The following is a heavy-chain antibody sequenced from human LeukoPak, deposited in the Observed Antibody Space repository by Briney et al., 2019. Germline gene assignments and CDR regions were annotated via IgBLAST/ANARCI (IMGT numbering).Heavy chain of an antibody. CDR3: ATARGYSYAPSYYFDY. J-gene: IGHJ4*02. Sequence: ASVKVSCKASGYTFTSYYMHWVRQAPGQGLEWMGIINPSGGSTSYAQRFQGGVTMTRDMSTSTVYMELSSLRSDDTAVYYCATARGYSYAPSYYFDYWGQGTLVTVSS. CDR2: INPSGGST. CDR1: GYTFTSYY. D-gene: IGHD5-18*01. V-gene: IGHV1-46*01.